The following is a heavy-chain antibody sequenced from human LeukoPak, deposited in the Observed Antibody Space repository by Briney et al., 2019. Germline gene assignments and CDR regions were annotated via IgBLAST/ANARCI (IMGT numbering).Heavy chain of an antibody. V-gene: IGHV3-7*01. CDR2: IKQDGSEK. J-gene: IGHJ4*02. Sequence: GGSLRLSCAASGFTFSSYAMSWVRQAPGKGLEWVANIKQDGSEKYYVDSVKGRFTISRDNAKNSLYLQMNSLRAEDTAVYYCARVNTIFGVVSQDYWGQGTLVTVSS. CDR3: ARVNTIFGVVSQDY. D-gene: IGHD3-3*01. CDR1: GFTFSSYA.